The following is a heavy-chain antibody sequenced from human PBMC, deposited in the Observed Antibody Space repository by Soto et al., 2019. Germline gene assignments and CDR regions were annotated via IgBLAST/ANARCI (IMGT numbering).Heavy chain of an antibody. J-gene: IGHJ6*02. Sequence: SETLSLTCTVSDDSISNNDYYGGWIRQPPGQGLEWIASINHRGTTYYNPSLKSRVTISVDTSKNQFSLKLSSVTAADTAVYYCARDGTTLYGMDVSGQGTTVTVSS. CDR3: ARDGTTLYGMDV. D-gene: IGHD1-7*01. V-gene: IGHV4-39*07. CDR1: DDSISNNDYY. CDR2: INHRGTT.